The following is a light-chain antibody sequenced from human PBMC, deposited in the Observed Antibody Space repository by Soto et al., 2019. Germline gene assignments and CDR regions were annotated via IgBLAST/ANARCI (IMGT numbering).Light chain of an antibody. J-gene: IGKJ5*01. Sequence: DIQMTQSPSSLSASVGDRVTITCRASQSISSYLNWYQQKPGKAPKLLIYAESSLQSGVPSRFSGSGSGTDLTLTISSLQPEYFATYYCQQSYSTPITFGQGTRLEIK. CDR2: AES. CDR3: QQSYSTPIT. CDR1: QSISSY. V-gene: IGKV1-39*01.